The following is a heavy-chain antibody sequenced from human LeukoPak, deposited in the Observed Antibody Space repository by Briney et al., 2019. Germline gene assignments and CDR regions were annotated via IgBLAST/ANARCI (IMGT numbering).Heavy chain of an antibody. CDR2: IYPGDFDT. D-gene: IGHD1-1*01. Sequence: GESLKISCEGSGYSFTSYWIAWVRQMPGKGLEWMGIIYPGDFDTRYSPSFQGQVTISADKSINTAYLQWSSLKASDTAIYYCARRALTTGYFDYWGQGSLVTASS. CDR3: ARRALTTGYFDY. CDR1: GYSFTSYW. V-gene: IGHV5-51*01. J-gene: IGHJ4*02.